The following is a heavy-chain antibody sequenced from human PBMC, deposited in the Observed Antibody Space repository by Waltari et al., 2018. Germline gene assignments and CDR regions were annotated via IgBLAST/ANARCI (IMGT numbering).Heavy chain of an antibody. V-gene: IGHV4-34*01. CDR1: GGSFSGYY. D-gene: IGHD3-22*01. Sequence: QVQLQQWGAGLLKPSETLSLTCAVYGGSFSGYYWSWIRQPPGKGLEWIGEINHSGSTNYNPSLKSRVTISVDTSKNQFSLKLSAVTAADTAVYYCARGPPLNYESSGYYLDYWGQGTLVTVSS. CDR3: ARGPPLNYESSGYYLDY. CDR2: INHSGST. J-gene: IGHJ4*02.